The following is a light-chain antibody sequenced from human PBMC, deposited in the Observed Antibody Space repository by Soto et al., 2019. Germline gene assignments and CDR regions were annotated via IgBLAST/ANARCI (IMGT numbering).Light chain of an antibody. V-gene: IGKV1-39*01. CDR2: AAS. CDR3: QQSYSTTWT. CDR1: PVFTTY. J-gene: IGKJ1*01. Sequence: DIQMTQSPSSLSASVADRVSITCRASPVFTTYLNWYQQKPGNAPKLLIYAASTLQSGVPSRFSGSGSETDVTLTISSLQPEDFATYSCQQSYSTTWTFGQGTKVEIK.